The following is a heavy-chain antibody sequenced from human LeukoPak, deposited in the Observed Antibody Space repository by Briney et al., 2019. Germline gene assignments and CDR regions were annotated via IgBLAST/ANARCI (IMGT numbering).Heavy chain of an antibody. D-gene: IGHD2-21*02. CDR3: ARDRYCGGDCYSAFFDY. V-gene: IGHV3-21*01. CDR2: IISSSSYI. Sequence: KPGGSLRLSCAASGFTFSSYSMNWVRQAPGKGLEWVSSIISSSSYIYYADSVKGRFTISRDNAKNSLYLQMNSLRAEDTAVYYCARDRYCGGDCYSAFFDYWGQGTLVTVSS. CDR1: GFTFSSYS. J-gene: IGHJ4*02.